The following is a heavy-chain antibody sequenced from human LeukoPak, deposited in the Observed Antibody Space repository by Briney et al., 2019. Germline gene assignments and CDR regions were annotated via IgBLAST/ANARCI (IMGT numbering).Heavy chain of an antibody. J-gene: IGHJ4*02. CDR3: AKDSPIAVAGTEPFDY. CDR1: GFTFSDYY. V-gene: IGHV3-11*05. Sequence: GGSLRLSCAASGFTFSDYYMSWIRQAPGKGLEWVSQISSSAIYTNYADSVKGRFTISRDNAKNSLYLQMNSLRAEDTAVYYCAKDSPIAVAGTEPFDYWGQGTLVTVSS. D-gene: IGHD6-19*01. CDR2: ISSSAIYT.